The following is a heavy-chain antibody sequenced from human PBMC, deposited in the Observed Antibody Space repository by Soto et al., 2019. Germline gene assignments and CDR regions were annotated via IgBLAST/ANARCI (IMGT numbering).Heavy chain of an antibody. CDR3: ARGDSNSHSADWFDP. V-gene: IGHV4-30-2*01. CDR1: GGSISGGGFS. D-gene: IGHD4-4*01. J-gene: IGHJ5*02. Sequence: QVQLQESGSGLVKPSQTLSLTCAVSGGSISGGGFSWSWLRQPPGKGLEWIGFIYESGTTYYNPSIRSRVSIVVERSQNQFSLKMNSVTAADTAVYFCARGDSNSHSADWFDPWGHGTLATVSS. CDR2: IYESGTT.